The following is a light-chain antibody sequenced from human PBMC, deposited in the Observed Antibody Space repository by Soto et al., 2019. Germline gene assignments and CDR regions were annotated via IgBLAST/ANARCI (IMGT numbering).Light chain of an antibody. J-gene: IGKJ4*01. CDR3: HQYARWPLT. CDR1: QRVSSH. V-gene: IGKV3-15*01. CDR2: AAS. Sequence: ETVMTQSPVTLSVSPGDTATLYCRASQRVSSHLAWYQQKPGQAPRLLIYAASTRATGIPVRFSGSGSETEFTLTIRSLQSEDSALYYCHQYARWPLTFGGGTKVDIK.